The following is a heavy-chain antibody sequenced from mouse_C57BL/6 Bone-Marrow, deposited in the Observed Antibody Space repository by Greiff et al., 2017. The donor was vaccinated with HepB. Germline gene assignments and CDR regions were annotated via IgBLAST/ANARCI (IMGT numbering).Heavy chain of an antibody. CDR3: APSHYGKSCWYFDV. D-gene: IGHD2-1*01. CDR2: IYPRSGNT. J-gene: IGHJ1*03. V-gene: IGHV1-81*01. Sequence: VQLQQSGAELARPGASVKLSCKASGYTFTSYGISWVKQRTGQGLEWIGEIYPRSGNTYYNEKFKGKATLTADKSSSTAYMELRSLTSEDSAVYFCAPSHYGKSCWYFDVWGTGTTVTVSS. CDR1: GYTFTSYG.